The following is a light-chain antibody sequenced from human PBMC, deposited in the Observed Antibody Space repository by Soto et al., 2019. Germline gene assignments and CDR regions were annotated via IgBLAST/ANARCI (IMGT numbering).Light chain of an antibody. Sequence: DIQMTQFPSSLSSSVGDRVTITCQARQDISNHLNWYQQKPGKAPKLLIYDASTFETGVPSRFSGSGSGTDCTLTIRSLQPEDIATYYCQQYNNLPLTFGGGTKVEIK. J-gene: IGKJ4*01. V-gene: IGKV1-33*01. CDR2: DAS. CDR1: QDISNH. CDR3: QQYNNLPLT.